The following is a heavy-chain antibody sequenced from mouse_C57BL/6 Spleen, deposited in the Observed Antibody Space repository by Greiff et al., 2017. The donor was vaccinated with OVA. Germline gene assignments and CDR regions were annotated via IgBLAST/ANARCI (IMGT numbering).Heavy chain of an antibody. CDR3: ARSDYYYGSILFYYFDY. V-gene: IGHV1-26*01. Sequence: EVQLQQSGPELVKPGASVKISCKASGYTFTDYYMNWVKQSHGKSLEWIGDINPNNGGTSYNQKFKGKATLTVDKSSSTAYMELRSLTSEDSAVYYCARSDYYYGSILFYYFDYWGQGTTLTVSS. D-gene: IGHD1-1*01. CDR1: GYTFTDYY. CDR2: INPNNGGT. J-gene: IGHJ2*01.